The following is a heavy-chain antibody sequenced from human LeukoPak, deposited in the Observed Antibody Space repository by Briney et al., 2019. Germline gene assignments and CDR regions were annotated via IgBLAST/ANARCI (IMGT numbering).Heavy chain of an antibody. V-gene: IGHV3-74*01. D-gene: IGHD7-27*01. CDR3: VRALLGTSDY. Sequence: GGSLRLSCAASGFTFSTSWMLWVRQVPGKGLVWVSRINPDGSITNYADSVKGRFTISRDNANNMLYLLMNSLRVDDTAVYYCVRALLGTSDYWGQGTLVTVSS. J-gene: IGHJ4*02. CDR1: GFTFSTSW. CDR2: INPDGSIT.